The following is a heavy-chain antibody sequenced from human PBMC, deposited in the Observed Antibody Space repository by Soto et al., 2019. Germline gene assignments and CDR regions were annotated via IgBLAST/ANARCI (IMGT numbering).Heavy chain of an antibody. CDR3: AREYFRVGATGWFDP. Sequence: ASVKVSCKASGYTFTSYAMHWVRQAPGQRLEWMGWINAGNGNTKYSQKFQGRVTITRDTSASTAYMELSSLRSEDTAVYYCAREYFRVGATGWFDPWGQGTLVTVSS. J-gene: IGHJ5*02. V-gene: IGHV1-3*01. CDR2: INAGNGNT. D-gene: IGHD1-26*01. CDR1: GYTFTSYA.